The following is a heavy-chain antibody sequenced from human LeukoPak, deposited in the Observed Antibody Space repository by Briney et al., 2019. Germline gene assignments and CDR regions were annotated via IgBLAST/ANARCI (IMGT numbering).Heavy chain of an antibody. V-gene: IGHV3-66*01. CDR2: LYSGGSI. CDR3: EKDRPFDT. CDR1: GFIVTTNY. J-gene: IGHJ5*02. Sequence: GGSLRLSCAASGFIVTTNYMSWVRQAPGKGLEWVAILYSGGSIFYADSVKGRFTISRDRSKNTVDLQMNSLRAEDTAVYYCEKDRPFDTWGQGTLVTVSS.